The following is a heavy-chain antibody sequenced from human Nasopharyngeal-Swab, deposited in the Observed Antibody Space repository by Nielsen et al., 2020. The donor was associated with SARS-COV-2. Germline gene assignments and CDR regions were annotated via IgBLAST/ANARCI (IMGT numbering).Heavy chain of an antibody. J-gene: IGHJ4*02. CDR1: GYSISSGYY. D-gene: IGHD3-16*01. V-gene: IGHV4-38-2*02. CDR2: IYHSGST. CDR3: ARDPYWGIDY. Sequence: SETLSLTCAVSGYSISSGYYWGWIRQPPGKGLEWIGSIYHSGSTYYNPSLKSRVTISVDTSKNQFSLKLSSVTAADTAVYYCARDPYWGIDYWGQGTLVTVSS.